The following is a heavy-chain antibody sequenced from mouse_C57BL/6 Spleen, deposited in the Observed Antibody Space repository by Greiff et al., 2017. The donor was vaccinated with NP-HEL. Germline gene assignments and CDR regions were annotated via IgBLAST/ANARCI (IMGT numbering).Heavy chain of an antibody. D-gene: IGHD1-1*01. CDR3: ARLYYGSSLGYFDV. CDR2: IYPGDGDT. V-gene: IGHV1-80*01. J-gene: IGHJ1*03. CDR1: GYAFSSYW. Sequence: QVQLQQSGAELVKPGASVKISCKASGYAFSSYWMNWVKQRPGKGLEWIGQIYPGDGDTNYNGKFKGKATLTADKSSSTAYMQLSSLTSEDSAVYFCARLYYGSSLGYFDVWGTGTTVTVSS.